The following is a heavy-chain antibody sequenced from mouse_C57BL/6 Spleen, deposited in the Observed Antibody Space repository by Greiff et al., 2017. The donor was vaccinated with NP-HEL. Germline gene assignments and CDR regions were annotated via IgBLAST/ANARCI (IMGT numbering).Heavy chain of an antibody. CDR2: IDPSDSET. CDR1: GYTFTSYW. Sequence: VQLQQSGAELVRPGSSVKLSCKASGYTFTSYWMHWVKQRPIQGLEWIGNIDPSDSETHYNQKFKDKATLTVDKSSSTAYMQLSSLTSEDSAVYYCARRRRGYYAMDYWGQGTSVTVSS. V-gene: IGHV1-52*01. J-gene: IGHJ4*01. CDR3: ARRRRGYYAMDY. D-gene: IGHD2-12*01.